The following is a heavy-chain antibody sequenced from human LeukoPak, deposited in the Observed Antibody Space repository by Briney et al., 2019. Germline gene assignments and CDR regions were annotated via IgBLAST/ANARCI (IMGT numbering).Heavy chain of an antibody. V-gene: IGHV3-7*01. D-gene: IGHD6-19*01. J-gene: IGHJ3*01. CDR1: GFTFSSYW. CDR2: IKEDGSIQ. Sequence: GGSLRLSCVASGFTFSSYWMTWVRQAPGKGLEWLANIKEDGSIQYYLDSVRGRFTISRDNAKTSVYLQLNSLRADDTAVYYCARDVWTGVAVSDYWGQGTMVTVSS. CDR3: ARDVWTGVAVSDY.